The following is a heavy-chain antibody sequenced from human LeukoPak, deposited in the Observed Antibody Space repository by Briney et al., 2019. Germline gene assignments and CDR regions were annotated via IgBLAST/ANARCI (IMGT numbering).Heavy chain of an antibody. J-gene: IGHJ5*02. CDR2: ISTDTGDT. Sequence: GASVKVSCKASGYHFTGYHIHWVRQAPGQGLEWMGRISTDTGDTDNAQKFQGRLTMTRDTSINTAHMELSRLTSDDTAVYYCAGLGSTVEGRIDPWGQGTPVAVSS. CDR1: GYHFTGYH. CDR3: AGLGSTVEGRIDP. V-gene: IGHV1-2*02. D-gene: IGHD5/OR15-5a*01.